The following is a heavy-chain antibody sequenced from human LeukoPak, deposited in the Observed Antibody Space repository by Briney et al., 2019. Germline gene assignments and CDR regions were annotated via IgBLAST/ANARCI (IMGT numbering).Heavy chain of an antibody. D-gene: IGHD3-22*01. CDR1: GYTFTTYY. CDR2: INPNSGYT. CDR3: ARDERYDSSGYPFDY. V-gene: IGHV1-2*02. J-gene: IGHJ4*02. Sequence: GASVKVSCKTSGYTFTTYYIHWMRQAPGQGLEWMGWINPNSGYTNYAQKFQDRVTMTRDTSISTAYMELSRLRSDDTAVYYCARDERYDSSGYPFDYWGQGTLVTVSS.